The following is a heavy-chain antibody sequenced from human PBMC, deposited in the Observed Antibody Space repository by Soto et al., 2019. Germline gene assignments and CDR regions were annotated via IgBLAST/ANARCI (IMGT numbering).Heavy chain of an antibody. J-gene: IGHJ4*02. CDR1: GFTFSSYA. D-gene: IGHD3-16*02. CDR2: ISGSGGST. CDR3: AKVFEGIMITFGGVIPLPLDNL. Sequence: GGSLRLSCAASGFTFSSYAMSWVRQAPGKGLEWVSAISGSGGSTYYADSVKGRFTISRDNSKNTLYLQMNSLRAEDTAVYYCAKVFEGIMITFGGVIPLPLDNLWGQGTLVTVSS. V-gene: IGHV3-23*01.